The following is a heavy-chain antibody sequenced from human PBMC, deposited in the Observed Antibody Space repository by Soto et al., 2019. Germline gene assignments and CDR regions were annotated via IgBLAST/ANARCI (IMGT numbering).Heavy chain of an antibody. CDR1: GGSISSYY. V-gene: IGHV4-59*08. CDR3: ARHVNWNYAFDI. Sequence: SETLSLTCTVSGGSISSYYWSWIRQPPGKGLEWIGYIYYSGSTNYNPSLKSRVTISVDTSKNQFSLKLSSVTAADTAVYYCARHVNWNYAFDIWGQGTMVTVSS. J-gene: IGHJ3*02. D-gene: IGHD1-7*01. CDR2: IYYSGST.